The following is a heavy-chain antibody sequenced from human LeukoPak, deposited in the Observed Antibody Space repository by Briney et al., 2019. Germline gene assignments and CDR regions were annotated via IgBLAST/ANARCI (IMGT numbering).Heavy chain of an antibody. CDR3: ARGIAVAGSPYFDY. Sequence: GGSLRLSCAASGFTFSSYWMHWVRQAPGKGLVWVSRINSDGSSTSYADSVKGRFTISRDNAKNTLYRQMNSLRAEDTAVYYCARGIAVAGSPYFDYWGQGTLVTVSS. J-gene: IGHJ4*02. CDR2: INSDGSST. D-gene: IGHD6-19*01. CDR1: GFTFSSYW. V-gene: IGHV3-74*01.